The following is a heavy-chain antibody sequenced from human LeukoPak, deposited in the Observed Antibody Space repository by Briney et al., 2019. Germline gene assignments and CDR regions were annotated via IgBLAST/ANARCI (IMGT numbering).Heavy chain of an antibody. Sequence: SETLSLTCAVYGGSFSGYYWSWIRQPPGKGLEWIGEINHSGSTNYNPSLKSRVTISVDTSKTQFSLKLSSVTAADTAVYYCARGPSITIFGVVIGLDYWGQGTLVTVSS. CDR2: INHSGST. J-gene: IGHJ4*02. CDR1: GGSFSGYY. D-gene: IGHD3-3*01. V-gene: IGHV4-34*01. CDR3: ARGPSITIFGVVIGLDY.